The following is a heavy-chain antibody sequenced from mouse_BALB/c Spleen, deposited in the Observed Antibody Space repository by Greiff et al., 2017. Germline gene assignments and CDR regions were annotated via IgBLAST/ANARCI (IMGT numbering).Heavy chain of an antibody. V-gene: IGHV2-9-2*01. CDR1: GFSLTSYD. CDR2: IWTGGGT. Sequence: VQLQESGPGLVAPSQSLSIPCTVSGFSLTSYDISWIRQPPGKGLEWLGVIWTGGGTNYNSAFMSRLSISKDNSKSQVFLKMNSLQTDDTAIYYCVRGPYYGSSPYYFDYWGQGTTLTVSS. D-gene: IGHD1-1*01. J-gene: IGHJ2*01. CDR3: VRGPYYGSSPYYFDY.